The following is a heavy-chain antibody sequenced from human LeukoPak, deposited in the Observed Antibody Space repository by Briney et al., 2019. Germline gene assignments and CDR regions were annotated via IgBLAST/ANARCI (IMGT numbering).Heavy chain of an antibody. CDR3: ARDGTPLAAGCFDY. Sequence: PSQTLSLTCTVSGGSISSGDYYWSWIRQPPGEGLEWIGYIYYSGSTYYNPSLKSRVTISVDTSKNQFSLKLSSVTAADTAVYYCARDGTPLAAGCFDYWGQGTLVTVSS. CDR2: IYYSGST. CDR1: GGSISSGDYY. D-gene: IGHD6-25*01. V-gene: IGHV4-30-4*08. J-gene: IGHJ4*02.